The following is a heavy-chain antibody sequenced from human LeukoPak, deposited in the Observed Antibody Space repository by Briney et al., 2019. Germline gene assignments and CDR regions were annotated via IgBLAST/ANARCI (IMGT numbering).Heavy chain of an antibody. J-gene: IGHJ5*02. Sequence: SVKVSCKASGGTFSSYAISWVRQAPGQGLEWMGGIIPIFGTANYAQKFQGRVTITADESTSTASMELSSLRSEDTAMYYCARDVGCSSIFCHNWFDPWGQGTLVTVSS. D-gene: IGHD2-2*01. V-gene: IGHV1-69*13. CDR2: IIPIFGTA. CDR3: ARDVGCSSIFCHNWFDP. CDR1: GGTFSSYA.